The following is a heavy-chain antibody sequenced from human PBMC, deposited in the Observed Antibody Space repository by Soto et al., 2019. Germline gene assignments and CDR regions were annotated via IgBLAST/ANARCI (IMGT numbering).Heavy chain of an antibody. J-gene: IGHJ4*02. CDR1: GGSFTSNNW. D-gene: IGHD1-7*01. V-gene: IGHV4-4*02. CDR2: IHRTGST. CDR3: ASRDPGTSVDY. Sequence: SETLSLTCAVSGGSFTSNNWWTWVRQPPGQGLEWIGEIHRTGSTNYNPSLKSRVTISLDKSENQFSLKVTSLTAADTAVYYCASRDPGTSVDYWGQGTLVTVSS.